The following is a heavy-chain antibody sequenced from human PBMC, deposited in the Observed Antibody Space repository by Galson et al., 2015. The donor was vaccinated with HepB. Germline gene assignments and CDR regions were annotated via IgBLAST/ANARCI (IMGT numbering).Heavy chain of an antibody. D-gene: IGHD5-24*01. CDR3: AVQSGDGYNVDYFDY. J-gene: IGHJ4*02. CDR1: GGSISSGGYS. CDR2: IYHSGST. V-gene: IGHV4-30-2*03. Sequence: TLSLTCAVSGGSISSGGYSWNWIRQPPGEGLEWIGYIYHSGSTYYNPSLKSRVTISVDTSKNQFSLKLNSVTAADTAVYYCAVQSGDGYNVDYFDYWGQGTLVTVSS.